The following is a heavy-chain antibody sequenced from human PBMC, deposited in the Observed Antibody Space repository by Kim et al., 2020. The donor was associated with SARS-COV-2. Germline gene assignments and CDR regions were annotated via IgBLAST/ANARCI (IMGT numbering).Heavy chain of an antibody. J-gene: IGHJ4*02. CDR1: GFTFTGCS. V-gene: IGHV3-30*04. CDR3: AKDALGSIDY. D-gene: IGHD3-16*01. Sequence: GWSLRLSCAASGFTFTGCSMHWVRQAPGKGLEAVALMSFDGSSIHYADSVKGRFSISRDNSKNTLYLQMNSLTPDDAAVYYCAKDALGSIDYWGQGTLVTVSS. CDR2: MSFDGSSI.